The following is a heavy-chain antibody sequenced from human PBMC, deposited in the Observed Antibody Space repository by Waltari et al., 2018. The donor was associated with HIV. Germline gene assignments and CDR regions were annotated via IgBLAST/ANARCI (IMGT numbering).Heavy chain of an antibody. D-gene: IGHD2-15*01. CDR3: AREGIVAAPFDF. CDR1: GSIFRDFA. V-gene: IGHV3-30*01. CDR2: ISRDGSSK. Sequence: QVQLVEPGGGLVQPGGSLCLSCRAPGSIFRDFAIHWVRQSPGKGLEWVAVISRDGSSKYYADSVQGRFTTSTDNSKNSLHLHMNSLRPKDTAVYYCAREGIVAAPFDFWGLGTLVTVSS. J-gene: IGHJ4*02.